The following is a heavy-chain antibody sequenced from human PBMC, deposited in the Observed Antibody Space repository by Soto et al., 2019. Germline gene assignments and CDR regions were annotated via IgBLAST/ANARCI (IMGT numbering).Heavy chain of an antibody. CDR2: IIPIFGTA. CDR3: ARDGGRHSGGMDY. CDR1: GGTFSSYS. V-gene: IGHV1-69*01. J-gene: IGHJ4*02. Sequence: QVQLVQSGAEVKKPGSSVKVSCKASGGTFSSYSINWVRQAPGQGLEWMGEIIPIFGTANYAQKFQGRVTITADESTSTAYMELSSLRSEDTAVYYWARDGGRHSGGMDYWGQGTLVTGSS. D-gene: IGHD1-26*01.